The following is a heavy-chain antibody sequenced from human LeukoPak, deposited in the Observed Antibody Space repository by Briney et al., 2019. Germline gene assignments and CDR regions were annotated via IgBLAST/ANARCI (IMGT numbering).Heavy chain of an antibody. J-gene: IGHJ3*02. Sequence: SETLSLTCAVYGWTFSGYYWSWIRQPPGKGLEWIGEINHSGSTNYNPSLKSRVTISVDTSKNQFSLNVSSVTAADTAVYYCARDDDNYGHWGIWGQGEMVTVSS. CDR1: GWTFSGYY. CDR3: ARDDDNYGHWGI. V-gene: IGHV4-34*01. D-gene: IGHD4-11*01. CDR2: INHSGST.